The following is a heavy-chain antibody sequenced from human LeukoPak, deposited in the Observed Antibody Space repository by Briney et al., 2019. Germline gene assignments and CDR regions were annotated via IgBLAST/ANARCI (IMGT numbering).Heavy chain of an antibody. J-gene: IGHJ4*02. V-gene: IGHV3-23*01. D-gene: IGHD3-22*01. CDR3: ATHYDTSGYYYFDF. CDR1: GFTFSSCA. CDR2: ISGTGVTT. Sequence: GGSLRLSCAASGFTFSSCALTWVRQAPGKGLEWVSTISGTGVTTLYADSVRGRFTISRDNSKNTLYLQMSSLRAEDTAVYYCATHYDTSGYYYFDFWGQGTLVTVSS.